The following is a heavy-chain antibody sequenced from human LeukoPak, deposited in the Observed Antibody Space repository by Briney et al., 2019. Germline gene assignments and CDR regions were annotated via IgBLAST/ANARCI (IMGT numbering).Heavy chain of an antibody. CDR1: GFTFSISW. V-gene: IGHV3-74*01. CDR2: INNDGST. CDR3: ARDRRYALDV. Sequence: GRSLRLSCAASGFTFSISWMHWVRQVPGKGLVWVSRINNDGSTYFADSVKGRFTISRDNAKSTVYLQMNSLRADDTAVYYCARDRRYALDVWGQGTTVTVSS. J-gene: IGHJ6*02.